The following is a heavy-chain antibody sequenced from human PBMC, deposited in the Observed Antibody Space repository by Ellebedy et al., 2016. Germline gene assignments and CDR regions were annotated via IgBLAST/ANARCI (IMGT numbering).Heavy chain of an antibody. V-gene: IGHV3-23*01. Sequence: GGSLRLSXAASGFTFSSFAMNWVRQAPGKGLEWVSGISVSGTRTYFADSVKGRFTISRDDSKNTLYLEMNSLRAEDTAIYYCAKIAVAGAGPPFHFDYWGQGTLVTVSS. J-gene: IGHJ4*02. D-gene: IGHD6-19*01. CDR1: GFTFSSFA. CDR2: ISVSGTRT. CDR3: AKIAVAGAGPPFHFDY.